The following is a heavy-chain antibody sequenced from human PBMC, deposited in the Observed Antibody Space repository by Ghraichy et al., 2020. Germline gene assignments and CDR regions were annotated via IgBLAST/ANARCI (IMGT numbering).Heavy chain of an antibody. D-gene: IGHD1-26*01. CDR2: ISSSSSTI. Sequence: GGSLRLSCAASGFTFSSYSMNWVRQAPGKGLEWVSYISSSSSTIYYADSVKGRFTISRDNAKNSLYLQMNSLRDEDTTVYYCARDGIPFYPGRELTYFDYWGQGTLVTVSS. V-gene: IGHV3-48*02. CDR1: GFTFSSYS. J-gene: IGHJ4*02. CDR3: ARDGIPFYPGRELTYFDY.